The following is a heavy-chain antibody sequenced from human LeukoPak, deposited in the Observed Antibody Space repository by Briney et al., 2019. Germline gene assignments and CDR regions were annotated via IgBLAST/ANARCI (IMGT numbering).Heavy chain of an antibody. J-gene: IGHJ6*02. Sequence: GESLKISCKGSGYSFTSYWIGWVRQMPGKGLEWMGIIYPGDSDTRYSPSFQGQVTISADKSISTAYLQWSSLKASDTAMYYCARAHYDILTEGYHYYGMDVWGQGTTVTVSS. D-gene: IGHD3-9*01. V-gene: IGHV5-51*01. CDR2: IYPGDSDT. CDR1: GYSFTSYW. CDR3: ARAHYDILTEGYHYYGMDV.